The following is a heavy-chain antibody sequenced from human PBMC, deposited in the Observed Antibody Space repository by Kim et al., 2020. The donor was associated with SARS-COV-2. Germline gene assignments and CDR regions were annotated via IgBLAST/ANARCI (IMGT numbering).Heavy chain of an antibody. D-gene: IGHD3-9*01. J-gene: IGHJ4*02. CDR3: AKDGGVTYDILTGYFDY. CDR1: GFTFSSYG. CDR2: ISYDGSNK. Sequence: GGSLRLSCAASGFTFSSYGMHWVRQAPGKGLEWVAVISYDGSNKYYADSVKGRFTISRDNSKNTLYLQMNSLRAEDTAVYYCAKDGGVTYDILTGYFDYWGQGTLVTVSS. V-gene: IGHV3-30*18.